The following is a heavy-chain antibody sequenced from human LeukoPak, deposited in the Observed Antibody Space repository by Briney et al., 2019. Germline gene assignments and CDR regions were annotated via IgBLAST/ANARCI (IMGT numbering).Heavy chain of an antibody. D-gene: IGHD4-17*01. CDR2: IFPDGQT. Sequence: SGESLRLSCALSGLTVNDNYMSWVRQAPGKGLEWVSLIFPDGQTYSADFVQGRFSISRDMSRNILFLDMSSLRAEDTAVFFCARANPVYGEFDYWGQGTGVPVFS. CDR1: GLTVNDNY. J-gene: IGHJ4*02. CDR3: ARANPVYGEFDY. V-gene: IGHV3-53*01.